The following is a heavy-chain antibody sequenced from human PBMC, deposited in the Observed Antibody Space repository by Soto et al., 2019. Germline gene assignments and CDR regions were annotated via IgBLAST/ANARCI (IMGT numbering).Heavy chain of an antibody. CDR3: ARDSPPGYCSSTSCYAGAFDI. D-gene: IGHD2-2*01. J-gene: IGHJ3*02. CDR2: IIPIFGTA. Sequence: SVRVSCKASGGTFSSYAISWVRQAPGQGLEWMGGIIPIFGTANYAQKFQGRVTITADESTSTAYMELSSLRSEDTAVYYCARDSPPGYCSSTSCYAGAFDIWGQGTMVTVSS. CDR1: GGTFSSYA. V-gene: IGHV1-69*13.